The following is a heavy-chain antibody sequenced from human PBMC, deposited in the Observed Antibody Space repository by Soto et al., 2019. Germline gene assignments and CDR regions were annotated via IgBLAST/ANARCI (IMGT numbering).Heavy chain of an antibody. CDR1: GGTFSSYA. Sequence: SVKVSCKASGGTFSSYAISWVRQAPGQGLEWMGGIIPIFGTANYAQKFQGRVTITADESTSTAYMELSSLRSEDTAVYYCARDRRPYDILTGYAFDIWGQGTMVTVSS. CDR3: ARDRRPYDILTGYAFDI. J-gene: IGHJ3*02. D-gene: IGHD3-9*01. CDR2: IIPIFGTA. V-gene: IGHV1-69*13.